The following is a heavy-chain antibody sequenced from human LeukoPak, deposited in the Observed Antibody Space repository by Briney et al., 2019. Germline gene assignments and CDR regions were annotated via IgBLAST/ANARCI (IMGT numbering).Heavy chain of an antibody. J-gene: IGHJ4*02. CDR2: IYYSGST. V-gene: IGHV4-59*11. CDR3: ASYYYGSGSLDY. D-gene: IGHD3-10*01. CDR1: GGSISGHY. Sequence: SETLSLTCTVSGGSISGHYWSWIRQPPGKGLEWIGYIYYSGSTNYNPSLKSRVTISVDTSKNQFSLKLSSVTAADTAVYYCASYYYGSGSLDYWGQGTLVTVSS.